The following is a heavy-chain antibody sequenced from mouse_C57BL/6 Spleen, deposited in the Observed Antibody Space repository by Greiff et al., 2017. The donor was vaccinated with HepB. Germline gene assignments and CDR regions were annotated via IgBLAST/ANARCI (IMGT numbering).Heavy chain of an antibody. J-gene: IGHJ3*01. CDR1: GYTFTSYW. CDR2: IDPSDSET. Sequence: VQLQQSGAELVRPGSSVKLSCTASGYTFTSYWMHWVKQRPIQGLEWIGNIDPSDSETHYNQKFKDKATLTVDKSSSTAYMQLSSLTSEDSAVYYCARWGSSYPWFAYWGQGTLVTVSA. D-gene: IGHD1-1*01. V-gene: IGHV1-52*01. CDR3: ARWGSSYPWFAY.